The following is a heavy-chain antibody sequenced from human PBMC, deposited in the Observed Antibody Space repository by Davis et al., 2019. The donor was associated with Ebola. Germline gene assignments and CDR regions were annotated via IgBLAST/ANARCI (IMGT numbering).Heavy chain of an antibody. CDR1: GFTFSSYG. D-gene: IGHD1-26*01. J-gene: IGHJ3*02. CDR2: ISYDGSNK. Sequence: SLRLSCAASGFTFSSYGMHWVRQAPGKGLEWVAVISYDGSNKYYADSVKGRFTISRDNSKNTLYLQMNSLRAEDTAVYYCAREASGSALAAFDIWGQGTMVTVSS. CDR3: AREASGSALAAFDI. V-gene: IGHV3-30*03.